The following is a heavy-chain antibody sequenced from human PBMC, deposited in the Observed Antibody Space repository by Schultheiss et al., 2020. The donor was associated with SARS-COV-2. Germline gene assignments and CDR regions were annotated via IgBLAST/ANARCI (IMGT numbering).Heavy chain of an antibody. V-gene: IGHV1-8*01. CDR3: ARAGGDAGSSEFDP. Sequence: ASVKVSCKASGYTFTSYDINWVRQATGQGLEWMGWISAYNGNTNYAQKLQGRVTMTRNTSISTAYMELSSLRSEDTAVYYCARAGGDAGSSEFDPWGQGTLVTVSS. D-gene: IGHD6-6*01. CDR2: ISAYNGNT. J-gene: IGHJ5*02. CDR1: GYTFTSYD.